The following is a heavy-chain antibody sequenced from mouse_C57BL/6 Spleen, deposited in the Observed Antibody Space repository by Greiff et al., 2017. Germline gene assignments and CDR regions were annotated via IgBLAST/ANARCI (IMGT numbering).Heavy chain of an antibody. CDR2: INPGSGGT. Sequence: QVQLKESGAELVRPGTSVKVSCKASGYAFTNYLIEWVKQRPGQGLEWIGVINPGSGGTHYNEKFKGKATLTADKSSSTAYMQLSSLTSEDSAVYLYARPGYYYGSSSYAMDYWGQGTSVTVSS. CDR1: GYAFTNYL. V-gene: IGHV1-54*01. J-gene: IGHJ4*01. D-gene: IGHD1-1*01. CDR3: ARPGYYYGSSSYAMDY.